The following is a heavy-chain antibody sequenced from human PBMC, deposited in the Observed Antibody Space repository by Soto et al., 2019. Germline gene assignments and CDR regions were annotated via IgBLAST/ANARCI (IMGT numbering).Heavy chain of an antibody. J-gene: IGHJ6*03. Sequence: ASVKVSCKASGYTFTSYAMHWVRQAPGQRLEWMGWINAGNGNTKYSQKLQGRVTMTRDTSTSTAYMELRSLRSDDTAVYYCARELRYFDWLLSDYYMDVWGKGTTVTVSS. D-gene: IGHD3-9*01. CDR2: INAGNGNT. CDR3: ARELRYFDWLLSDYYMDV. V-gene: IGHV1-3*01. CDR1: GYTFTSYA.